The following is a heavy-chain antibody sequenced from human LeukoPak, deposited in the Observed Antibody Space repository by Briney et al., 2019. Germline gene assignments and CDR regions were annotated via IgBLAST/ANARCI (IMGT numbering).Heavy chain of an antibody. D-gene: IGHD6-13*01. CDR1: GGTFSSYA. CDR2: IIPIFGTA. J-gene: IGHJ4*02. Sequence: SVKVSCKASGGTFSSYAISWVRQAPGQGLEWMGGIIPIFGTANYAQKFQGRVTITTDESTSTAYMELSSLRSGDTAVYYCARGGIAAPSLFDYWGQGTLVTVSS. CDR3: ARGGIAAPSLFDY. V-gene: IGHV1-69*05.